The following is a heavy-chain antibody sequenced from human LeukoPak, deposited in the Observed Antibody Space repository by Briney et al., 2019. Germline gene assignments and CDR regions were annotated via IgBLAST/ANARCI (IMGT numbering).Heavy chain of an antibody. J-gene: IGHJ4*02. D-gene: IGHD2-21*02. V-gene: IGHV3-74*01. CDR1: GFTFSTYW. CDR2: INSDGSSK. CDR3: VRGPSRENGYGGDDPY. Sequence: GGSLRLSCAVSGFTFSTYWMHWVRQAPGKGLVWAARINSDGSSKNYADSVKGRFTISRDSAKNTLFLQMDSLRAEDTAVYYCVRGPSRENGYGGDDPYWGRGTLVVVSS.